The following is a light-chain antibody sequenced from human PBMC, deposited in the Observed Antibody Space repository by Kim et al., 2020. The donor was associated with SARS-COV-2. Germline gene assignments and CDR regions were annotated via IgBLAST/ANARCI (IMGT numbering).Light chain of an antibody. CDR1: SPRSYY. Sequence: SSELTQDPAVSVALGQTVRITCQGDSPRSYYASWYQQKPGQAPVLVIYGKNNRPSGIPDRFSGSSSGNTASLTITGAQAEDEADYYCNSRDNSGNHLVVFGGGTQLTVL. V-gene: IGLV3-19*01. CDR2: GKN. J-gene: IGLJ2*01. CDR3: NSRDNSGNHLVV.